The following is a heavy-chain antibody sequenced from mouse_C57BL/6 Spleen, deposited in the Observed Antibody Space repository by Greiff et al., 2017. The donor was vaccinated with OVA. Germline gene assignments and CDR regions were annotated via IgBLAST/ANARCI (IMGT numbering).Heavy chain of an antibody. CDR1: GYAFTNYL. CDR2: INPGSGGT. D-gene: IGHD2-2*01. Sequence: VQLQHSGAELVRPGTSVKVSCKASGYAFTNYLIEWVKQRPGQGLEWIGVINPGSGGTNYNEKFKGKATLTADKSSSTAYMQLSSLTSEDSAVYFCARGGGYDNAMDYWGQGTSVTVSS. CDR3: ARGGGYDNAMDY. J-gene: IGHJ4*01. V-gene: IGHV1-54*01.